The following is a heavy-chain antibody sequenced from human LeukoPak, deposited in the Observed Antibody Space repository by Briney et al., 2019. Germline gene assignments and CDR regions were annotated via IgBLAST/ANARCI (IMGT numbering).Heavy chain of an antibody. Sequence: GGSLRLSCAASGFTFSSYSMNWVRQAPGKGLEWVSYISSSSSTIYYTDSVKGRFPISRDNAKNSLYLQMNSLRAEDTAVYYCASYCSSTSCYRGYFDYWGQGTLVTVSS. CDR3: ASYCSSTSCYRGYFDY. CDR2: ISSSSSTI. CDR1: GFTFSSYS. J-gene: IGHJ4*02. D-gene: IGHD2-2*02. V-gene: IGHV3-48*01.